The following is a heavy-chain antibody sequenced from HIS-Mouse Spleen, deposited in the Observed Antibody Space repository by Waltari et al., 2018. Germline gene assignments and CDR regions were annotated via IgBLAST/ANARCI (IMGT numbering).Heavy chain of an antibody. CDR1: GYTFTGYY. V-gene: IGHV1-2*02. CDR2: INPNSGGT. Sequence: QVQLVQSGAEVKKPGASVKVSCKASGYTFTGYYMHWVRQAPGHGLEWMGGINPNSGGTNYAKKFQGRGTMTRDTSISTAYMELSRLRSDDTAVYYCARDAGGALDYWGQGTLVTVSS. D-gene: IGHD3-16*01. CDR3: ARDAGGALDY. J-gene: IGHJ4*02.